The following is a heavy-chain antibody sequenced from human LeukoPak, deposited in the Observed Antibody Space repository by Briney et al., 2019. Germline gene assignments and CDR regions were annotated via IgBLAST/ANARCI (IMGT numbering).Heavy chain of an antibody. J-gene: IGHJ4*02. Sequence: ASVKVSCKASGYTFTSYAISWVRQAPGQGLEWMGWISAYNGNTNYAQKLQDRVTMTTDTSTSTAYMELSSLRSEDTAVYYCAREGGGGIDIEPSFDYWGQGTLVTVSS. CDR2: ISAYNGNT. V-gene: IGHV1-18*01. D-gene: IGHD2-15*01. CDR1: GYTFTSYA. CDR3: AREGGGGIDIEPSFDY.